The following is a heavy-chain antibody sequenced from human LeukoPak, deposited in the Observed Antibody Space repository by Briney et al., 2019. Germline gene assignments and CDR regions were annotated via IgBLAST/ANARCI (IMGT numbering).Heavy chain of an antibody. CDR3: TITRSHTEPTPKTFRY. Sequence: GASVKVSCKASGYVFTVYYVGWVREAPGPGLEWMGWLNPNIGGTNYSQKFQGRVPLTSYTSISTAYLDLHRLTSDDTAIYYYTITRSHTEPTPKTFRYWGQGTLFTVSS. J-gene: IGHJ4*01. CDR2: LNPNIGGT. V-gene: IGHV1-2*02. D-gene: IGHD5-12*01. CDR1: GYVFTVYY.